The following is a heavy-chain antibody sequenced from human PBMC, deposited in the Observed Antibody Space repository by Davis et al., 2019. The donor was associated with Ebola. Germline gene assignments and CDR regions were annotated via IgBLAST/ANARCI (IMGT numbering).Heavy chain of an antibody. CDR3: AKDADPSSGWLNWFDP. CDR1: GFSFDDYA. J-gene: IGHJ5*02. Sequence: SLKTPCAASGFSFDDYAMQWVRQAPGKGLQWVSGISWNSDNIGYADSVKGRFTISRDNSKNTLYLQMNSLRAEDTAVYYCAKDADPSSGWLNWFDPWGQGTLVTVSS. D-gene: IGHD6-19*01. V-gene: IGHV3-9*01. CDR2: ISWNSDNI.